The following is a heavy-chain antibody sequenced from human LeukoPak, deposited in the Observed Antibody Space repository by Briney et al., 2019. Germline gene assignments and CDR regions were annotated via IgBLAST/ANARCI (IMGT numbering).Heavy chain of an antibody. D-gene: IGHD6-19*01. CDR2: INHSGST. CDR3: ARAGGSGWYRY. CDR1: GGSFSGYY. V-gene: IGHV4-34*01. J-gene: IGHJ4*02. Sequence: SETLSLTCAVYGGSFSGYYWSWIRQPPGKGLEWIGEINHSGSTNYNPSLKSRVTISVDTPKNQFSLKLSSVTAADTAVYYCARAGGSGWYRYWGQGTLVTVSS.